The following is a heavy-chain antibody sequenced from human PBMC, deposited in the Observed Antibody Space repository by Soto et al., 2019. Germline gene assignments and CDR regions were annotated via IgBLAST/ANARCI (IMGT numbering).Heavy chain of an antibody. CDR3: AREVEGLDV. CDR1: GVTFSSYA. J-gene: IGHJ6*02. CDR2: ISYDGSNK. V-gene: IGHV3-30-3*01. Sequence: PGVSLRLSCAASGVTFSSYAMHWVRQAPGKGLEWMALISYDGSNKYYADSVKGRFTISRDNSKNTLYLQMNSLRDEDTAVYHCAREVEGLDVWGQGNTLTVSS.